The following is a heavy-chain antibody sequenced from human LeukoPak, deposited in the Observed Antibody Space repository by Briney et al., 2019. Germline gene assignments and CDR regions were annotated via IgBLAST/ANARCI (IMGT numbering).Heavy chain of an antibody. CDR3: ATDPMAGPEQPTAGLRY. D-gene: IGHD1/OR15-1a*01. CDR1: GYTLTELS. V-gene: IGHV1-24*01. Sequence: ASVKVSCKVSGYTLTELSMHWVRQAPGKGLEWMGGFDPEDGETIYAQKFQGRVTMTEDTSTDTAYMELSSLRSGDTAVYYCATDPMAGPEQPTAGLRYWGQGTLVTVSS. J-gene: IGHJ4*02. CDR2: FDPEDGET.